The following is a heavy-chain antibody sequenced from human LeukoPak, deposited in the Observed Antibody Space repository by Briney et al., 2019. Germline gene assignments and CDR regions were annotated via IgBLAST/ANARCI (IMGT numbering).Heavy chain of an antibody. V-gene: IGHV1-3*04. J-gene: IGHJ1*01. Sequence: ASVNGSCKTSGYIFSNYGMHWVRQAPRQSPEWMGWINTGNGNTKSSQKFQDRVTLTRDTSASTAYMELNSLNSEDTAVYYCARVPLHDATGHYCPHWGQGTLVTVSS. CDR3: ARVPLHDATGHYCPH. CDR1: GYIFSNYG. D-gene: IGHD2-15*01. CDR2: INTGNGNT.